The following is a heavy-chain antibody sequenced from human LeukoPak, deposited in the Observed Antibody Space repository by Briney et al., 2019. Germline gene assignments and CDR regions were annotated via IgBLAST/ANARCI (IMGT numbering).Heavy chain of an antibody. CDR3: ARTGSTVTMLYPFDH. Sequence: SETLALTCAVYVGSFRGYYWSWIRQPPGKGLEGIGEINQRGSTNYNPSLKSRVSISVDTSKNQFSLKLSSVTAADTAVYYCARTGSTVTMLYPFDHWGQGTLVTVSS. V-gene: IGHV4-34*01. D-gene: IGHD4-17*01. CDR1: VGSFRGYY. J-gene: IGHJ4*02. CDR2: INQRGST.